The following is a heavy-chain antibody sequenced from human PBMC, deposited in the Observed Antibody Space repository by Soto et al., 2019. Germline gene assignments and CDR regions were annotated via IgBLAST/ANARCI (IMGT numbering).Heavy chain of an antibody. Sequence: QVQLVQSGAEVKKPGSSVKVSCKSSGGTFSNYIISWVRQAPGQGLEWMGGILPIFGTANYAQKFQDRVSITADEYRSTAYVEVRGLRVDDTGVYYGVSSYSSSYQYYYAMDVWGEESTDPDST. CDR2: ILPIFGTA. V-gene: IGHV1-69*12. D-gene: IGHD6-6*01. J-gene: IGHJ6*04. CDR3: VSSYSSSYQYYYAMDV. CDR1: GGTFSNYI.